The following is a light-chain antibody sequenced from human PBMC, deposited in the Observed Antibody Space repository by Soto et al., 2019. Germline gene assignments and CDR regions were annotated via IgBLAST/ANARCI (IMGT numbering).Light chain of an antibody. V-gene: IGLV3-21*04. CDR1: NIGSKS. Sequence: SYELTQPPSVSVAPGKTARITCGGNNIGSKSVHWYQQKPGQAPVLVIYYVSDRPSGIPERFSGSNSGNTATLTISRVEAGDEADYYCQVWDSSSDHLYVFGTGTKVTVL. CDR3: QVWDSSSDHLYV. J-gene: IGLJ1*01. CDR2: YVS.